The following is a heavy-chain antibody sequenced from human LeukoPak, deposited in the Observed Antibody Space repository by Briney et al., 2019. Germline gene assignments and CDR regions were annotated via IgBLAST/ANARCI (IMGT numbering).Heavy chain of an antibody. CDR2: IWYDGSDK. J-gene: IGHJ4*02. V-gene: IGHV3-33*08. CDR3: ARERVLHYFDY. D-gene: IGHD3-16*01. CDR1: GFTFCSHG. Sequence: GGSLRLSCAASGFTFCSHGMHWVRQAPGKGLEWVAVIWYDGSDKYYADSVKGRFTISRDNSKNTLYLQMTSLRADDTAVYYCARERVLHYFDYWGQGALVTGSS.